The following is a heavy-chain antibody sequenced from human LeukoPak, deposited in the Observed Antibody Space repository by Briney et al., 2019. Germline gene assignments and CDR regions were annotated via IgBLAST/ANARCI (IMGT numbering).Heavy chain of an antibody. CDR2: ISVYNGYT. CDR3: ARRVGAPYTWFGP. CDR1: GYTFAAYG. Sequence: GASVKVSCQASGYTFAAYGISWVRQAPGQGLEWMGSISVYNGYTNYAQKYQDRVTLTTDESTSTAYMELRSLRSDDTAVYYCARRVGAPYTWFGPWGRGTLVTVSS. V-gene: IGHV1-18*04. D-gene: IGHD1-26*01. J-gene: IGHJ5*02.